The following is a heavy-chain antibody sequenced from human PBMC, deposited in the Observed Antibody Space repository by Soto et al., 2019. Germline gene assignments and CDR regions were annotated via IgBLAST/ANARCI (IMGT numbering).Heavy chain of an antibody. CDR2: IISIFSTA. CDR3: ARPPPHYYDYGMDV. Sequence: QVQLVQSGAEVKKPGSSVKVSCKASGGTFSSYAISWVRQAPGQGLEWMGGIISIFSTADYAQKFQGRVTITADESTSTAYMELSTLRSEDTAVYYCARPPPHYYDYGMDVWGQGTTVTVSS. J-gene: IGHJ6*02. CDR1: GGTFSSYA. V-gene: IGHV1-69*12.